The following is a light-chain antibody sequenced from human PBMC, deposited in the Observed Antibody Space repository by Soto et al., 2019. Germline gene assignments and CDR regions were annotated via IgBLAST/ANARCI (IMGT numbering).Light chain of an antibody. J-gene: IGKJ4*01. CDR1: QGISSNF. CDR3: QQYGVSPT. CDR2: GES. Sequence: EIVMTQSPATLSVSPGERATLSCRASQGISSNFLAWYQHKPGQAPGLLIYGESSRATGIPDRFSGSASGTDFTLTISRLEPEDFAVYYCQQYGVSPTFGGGTKVDIK. V-gene: IGKV3-20*01.